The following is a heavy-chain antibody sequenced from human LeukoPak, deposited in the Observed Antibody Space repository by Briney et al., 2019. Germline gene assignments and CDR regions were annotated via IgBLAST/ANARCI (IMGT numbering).Heavy chain of an antibody. V-gene: IGHV4-59*01. CDR2: IYYSGST. J-gene: IGHJ6*03. Sequence: SETLSLTCTVSGGSISSYYWSWIRQPPGKGLEWIGYIYYSGSTNYNPSLKSRVTISVDTSKNQFSLKLSSVTAADTAVYYCARVLLSGSYYDPNYYMDVWGKGTTVTISS. CDR3: ARVLLSGSYYDPNYYMDV. CDR1: GGSISSYY. D-gene: IGHD1-26*01.